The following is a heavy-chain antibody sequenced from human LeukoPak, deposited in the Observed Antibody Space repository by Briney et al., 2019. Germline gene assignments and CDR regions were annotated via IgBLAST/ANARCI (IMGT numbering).Heavy chain of an antibody. CDR3: ARSERYNSGWYFYFDY. J-gene: IGHJ4*02. CDR1: VGSISTYY. Sequence: SETLSLTCTVSVGSISTYYWSWIRQPPGKGLEWIGYIYYSGSTNYNPSLKSRVTISVDTSKDQFSLNLSSVTAADTAVYYCARSERYNSGWYFYFDYWGQGTLVTVSS. D-gene: IGHD6-19*01. V-gene: IGHV4-59*01. CDR2: IYYSGST.